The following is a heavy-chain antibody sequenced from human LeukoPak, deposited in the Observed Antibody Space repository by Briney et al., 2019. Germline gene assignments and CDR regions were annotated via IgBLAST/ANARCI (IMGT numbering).Heavy chain of an antibody. Sequence: GGSLRLSCAASGFTFSSYGMSWVRQAPGKGLEWVSAISGSGGSTYYADSVKGRFTISRDNSKNTLYLQMNSLRAEDTAVYYCAKDGHYYDSSGYYSYYYYMDVWGKGTTVTISS. CDR1: GFTFSSYG. D-gene: IGHD3-22*01. CDR2: ISGSGGST. V-gene: IGHV3-23*01. J-gene: IGHJ6*03. CDR3: AKDGHYYDSSGYYSYYYYMDV.